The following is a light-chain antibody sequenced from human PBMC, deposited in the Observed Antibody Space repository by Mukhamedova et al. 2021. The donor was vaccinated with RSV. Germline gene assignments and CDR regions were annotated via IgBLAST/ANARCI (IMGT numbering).Light chain of an antibody. CDR2: RAS. Sequence: WYQRRVHGKAPKLLIYRASDLQPGVPSRFSGSGSGTEFTLTISSLQPDDLATYHCQQYFSLWTFGQGTKVEIK. CDR3: QQYFSLWT. V-gene: IGKV1-5*03. J-gene: IGKJ1*01.